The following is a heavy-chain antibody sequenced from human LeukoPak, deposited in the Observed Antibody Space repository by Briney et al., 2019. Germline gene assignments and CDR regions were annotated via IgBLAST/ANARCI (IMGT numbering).Heavy chain of an antibody. Sequence: GGSLRLSCAASGFTFSSYAMSWVRQAPGKGLEWVSAISGSGGSTYYADSVKGRFTISRDNSKNTLYLQMNSLRAEDTAVYHCAKVPYSSSWYYFDYWGQGTLVTVSS. CDR3: AKVPYSSSWYYFDY. J-gene: IGHJ4*02. D-gene: IGHD6-13*01. V-gene: IGHV3-23*01. CDR1: GFTFSSYA. CDR2: ISGSGGST.